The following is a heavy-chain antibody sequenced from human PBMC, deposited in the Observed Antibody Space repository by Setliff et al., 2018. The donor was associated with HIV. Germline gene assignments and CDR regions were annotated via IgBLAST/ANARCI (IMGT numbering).Heavy chain of an antibody. J-gene: IGHJ4*02. CDR3: ARAPITIFGVLIMPGSYDY. CDR2: VMFGGGS. V-gene: IGHV4-59*08. CDR1: GGSIRSYY. Sequence: SETLSLTCSVSGGSIRSYYWSWIRQSPGKGLEWIGYVMFGGGSNYSPIFKSRVAMSIDASKNQFSLRLTSVSAAGTAVYYCARAPITIFGVLIMPGSYDYWGQGTLVTVSS. D-gene: IGHD3-3*01.